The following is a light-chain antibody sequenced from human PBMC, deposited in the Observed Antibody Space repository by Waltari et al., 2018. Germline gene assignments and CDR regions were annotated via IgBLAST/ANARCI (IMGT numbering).Light chain of an antibody. CDR3: QQYNKWPIT. V-gene: IGKV3-15*01. CDR1: QSVSSS. J-gene: IGKJ5*01. Sequence: ERVMTQSPATLSVSPGERATLSCRASQSVSSSLAWYQQNPGQTPRLLIYGASTRAPGIPARFSGSGSGTEFTLTISSLQSEDFAVYYCQQYNKWPITFGQGTRLEI. CDR2: GAS.